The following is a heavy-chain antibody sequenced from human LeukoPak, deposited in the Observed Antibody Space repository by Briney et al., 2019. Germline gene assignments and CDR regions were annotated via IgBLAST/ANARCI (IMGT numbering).Heavy chain of an antibody. Sequence: LRLSCAASGFTSADYAVHTCRQSPGKVLDWLSGISWNSCSIGYADCVEGRFTISRDNAKNSMYLQMNSLRAEDMALYYCAKGGGGYSYYYYMDVWGKGTTVTVSS. CDR3: AKGGGGYSYYYYMDV. CDR1: GFTSADYA. D-gene: IGHD3-10*01. J-gene: IGHJ6*03. CDR2: ISWNSCSI. V-gene: IGHV3-9*02.